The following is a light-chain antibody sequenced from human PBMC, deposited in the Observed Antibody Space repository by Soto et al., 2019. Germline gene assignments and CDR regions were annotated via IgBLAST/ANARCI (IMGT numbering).Light chain of an antibody. CDR2: AAS. V-gene: IGKV1-39*01. Sequence: IQMTQSPSSLSASVGDRVTITCRASQSISSYLNWYQQKPGKAPKLLIYAASSLQSGVPSRCSGSGSGTDFTLTISSLQPEDFATYYFQQSYSTPTFGQWTKLEIK. CDR3: QQSYSTPT. J-gene: IGKJ2*01. CDR1: QSISSY.